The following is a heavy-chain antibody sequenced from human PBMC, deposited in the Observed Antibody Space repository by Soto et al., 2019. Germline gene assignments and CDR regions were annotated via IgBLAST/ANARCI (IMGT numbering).Heavy chain of an antibody. Sequence: PSETLSLTCTVSGGSISSYYWSWIRQPPGKGLEWIGYIYYSGSTNYNPSLKSRVTISVDTSKNQFSLKLSSVTAADTAVYYCARSPNYDFWSGYLDYRGQGTLVTVSS. CDR1: GGSISSYY. CDR2: IYYSGST. V-gene: IGHV4-59*01. J-gene: IGHJ4*02. D-gene: IGHD3-3*01. CDR3: ARSPNYDFWSGYLDY.